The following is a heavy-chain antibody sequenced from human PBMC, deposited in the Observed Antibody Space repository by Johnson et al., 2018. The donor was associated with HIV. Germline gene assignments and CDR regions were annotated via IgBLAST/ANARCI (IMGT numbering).Heavy chain of an antibody. J-gene: IGHJ3*02. Sequence: VQLVESGGGVVQPGGSLRLSCAASGFTFSSYGMHWVRQAPGKGLEWVAFIRYDGSNKYYADSVKGRFTISRDNSKNTLYLQMNSLRAEDTAVYYCARTSEWATYQDAFDIWGQGTMVSVSS. CDR3: ARTSEWATYQDAFDI. CDR1: GFTFSSYG. D-gene: IGHD1-26*01. V-gene: IGHV3-30*02. CDR2: IRYDGSNK.